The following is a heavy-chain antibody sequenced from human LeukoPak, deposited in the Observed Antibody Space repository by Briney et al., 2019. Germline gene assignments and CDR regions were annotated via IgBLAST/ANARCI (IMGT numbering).Heavy chain of an antibody. D-gene: IGHD6-13*01. CDR1: GYSISSGYY. Sequence: KPSETLSLTCTVSGYSISSGYYWGWIRQPPGKGLEWIGSIYHSGSTYYNPSLKSRVTISVDTSKNEFSLKLRSVTAADTAVYYCARVTGYRIEDYFDYWGQGTLVTVSS. J-gene: IGHJ4*02. V-gene: IGHV4-38-2*02. CDR2: IYHSGST. CDR3: ARVTGYRIEDYFDY.